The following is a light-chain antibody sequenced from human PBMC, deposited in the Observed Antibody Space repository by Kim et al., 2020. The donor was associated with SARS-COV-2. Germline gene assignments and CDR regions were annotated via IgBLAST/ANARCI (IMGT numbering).Light chain of an antibody. CDR3: QHYGSSPLT. Sequence: EIVLTQSPGTMSLSPGERATLSCRASQSVCSTYLAWYQQKPGQAPRLLIYGASSRATGIPDRFSGSGSGTDFTLTISRLEPEDFAVYYCQHYGSSPLTFGGGTKVDIK. CDR2: GAS. V-gene: IGKV3-20*01. CDR1: QSVCSTY. J-gene: IGKJ4*01.